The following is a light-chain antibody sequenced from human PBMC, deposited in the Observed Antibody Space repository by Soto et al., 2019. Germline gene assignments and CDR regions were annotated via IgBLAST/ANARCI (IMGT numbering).Light chain of an antibody. V-gene: IGKV3-15*01. CDR2: GAS. J-gene: IGKJ5*01. CDR3: QQYGTSPIT. CDR1: QSVSSN. Sequence: EIVITQSPATLSLSPGERATLSCRASQSVSSNLAWYQQKPGQAPRLLIYGASTRATGIPARFSGSGSGTDFTLTISSLEPEDFALYYCQQYGTSPITFGQGTRLEIK.